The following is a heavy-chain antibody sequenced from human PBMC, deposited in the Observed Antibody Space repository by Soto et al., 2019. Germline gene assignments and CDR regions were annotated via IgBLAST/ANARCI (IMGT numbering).Heavy chain of an antibody. V-gene: IGHV4-39*01. CDR2: IYYSGST. Sequence: QLQLQESGPGLVKPSETLSLTCTVSGGSISSSSYYWGWIRQPPGKGLEWIGSIYYSGSTYYNPSHKSRVTISLDKSKIQFSLKLSSVTAADTAVYYCSRIEDQLVLLWGQGTLVTVSS. J-gene: IGHJ4*02. D-gene: IGHD6-6*01. CDR1: GGSISSSSYY. CDR3: SRIEDQLVLL.